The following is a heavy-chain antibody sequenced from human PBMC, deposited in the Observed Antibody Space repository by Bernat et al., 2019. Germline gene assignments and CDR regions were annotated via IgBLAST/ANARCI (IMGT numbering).Heavy chain of an antibody. J-gene: IGHJ4*02. Sequence: QVQLVESGGGVVQPGRSLRLSCAASGFTFSSYAMHWVRQAPGKGLEWVAVISYDGSNKYYADSVKGRFTISRDNSKNTLYLQMNSLRVEDTAVYYCARDRTATTVTTCDYWGQGTLVTVSS. CDR3: ARDRTATTVTTCDY. CDR2: ISYDGSNK. D-gene: IGHD4-17*01. V-gene: IGHV3-30-3*01. CDR1: GFTFSSYA.